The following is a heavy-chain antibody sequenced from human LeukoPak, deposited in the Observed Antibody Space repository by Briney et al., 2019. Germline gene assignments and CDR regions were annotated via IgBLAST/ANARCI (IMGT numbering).Heavy chain of an antibody. CDR2: IYPGDSDT. CDR1: GYSFTSYW. Sequence: GESLKISCKGSGYSFTSYWIGWVRQMPGKGLEWMGIIYPGDSDTRYSPSFQGQVTISADKSISTAYLQWSSLKASDTAMYYCARHPLSSSWGRGNYFDYWGQGTLVTVSS. V-gene: IGHV5-51*01. CDR3: ARHPLSSSWGRGNYFDY. D-gene: IGHD6-13*01. J-gene: IGHJ4*02.